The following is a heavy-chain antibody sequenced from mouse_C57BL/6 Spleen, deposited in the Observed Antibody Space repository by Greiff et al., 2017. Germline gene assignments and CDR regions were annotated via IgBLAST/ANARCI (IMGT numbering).Heavy chain of an antibody. Sequence: EVQGVESGGDLVKPGGSLKLSCAASGFTFSSYGMSWVRQTPDKRLEWVATISSGGSYTYYPDSVKGRFTISRDNAKNTLYLQMSSLKSEDTAMYYCARKLGPYYFDYWGQGTTLTVSS. CDR1: GFTFSSYG. V-gene: IGHV5-6*01. D-gene: IGHD4-1*01. CDR2: ISSGGSYT. CDR3: ARKLGPYYFDY. J-gene: IGHJ2*01.